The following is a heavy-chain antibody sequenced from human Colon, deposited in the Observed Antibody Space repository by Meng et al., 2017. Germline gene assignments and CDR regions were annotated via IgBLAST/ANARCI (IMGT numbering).Heavy chain of an antibody. Sequence: VQRQVSGPGLVSPSETRSLTCTVSGGSVSSGDYYWSWIRQPPGKGLEWLGYVYYTGNTNYNPSLKNRVTISLDTSNNQFSLKLTPMTAADAAIYYCARVNGDFDEAWFDPWGQGTLVTVSS. CDR2: VYYTGNT. CDR3: ARVNGDFDEAWFDP. J-gene: IGHJ5*02. D-gene: IGHD2-21*02. V-gene: IGHV4-61*08. CDR1: GGSVSSGDYY.